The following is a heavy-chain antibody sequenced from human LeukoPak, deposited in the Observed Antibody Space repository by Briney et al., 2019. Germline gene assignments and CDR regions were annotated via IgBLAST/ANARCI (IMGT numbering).Heavy chain of an antibody. CDR3: AREVVVAGFDP. D-gene: IGHD2-15*01. J-gene: IGHJ5*02. CDR2: IYHSGST. Sequence: SETLSLTCTVPGGSISSYYWSWIRQPPGKGLEWIGYIYHSGSTNYNPSLKSRVTISVDTSKNQFSLKLSSVTAADTAVYYCAREVVVAGFDPWGQGTLVTVSS. CDR1: GGSISSYY. V-gene: IGHV4-59*01.